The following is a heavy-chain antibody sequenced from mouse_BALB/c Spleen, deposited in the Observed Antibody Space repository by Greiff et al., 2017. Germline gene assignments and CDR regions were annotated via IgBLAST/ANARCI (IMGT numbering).Heavy chain of an antibody. V-gene: IGHV5-6-4*01. J-gene: IGHJ4*01. CDR3: TRVLGQIDYAMDY. CDR2: ISSGGSYT. Sequence: EVKLVESGGGLVKPGGSLKLSCAASGFTFSSYTMSWVRQTPEKRLEWVATISSGGSYTYYPDSVKGRFTISRDNAKNTLYLQMSSLKSEDTAMYYCTRVLGQIDYAMDYWGQGTSVTVSS. CDR1: GFTFSSYT. D-gene: IGHD4-1*01.